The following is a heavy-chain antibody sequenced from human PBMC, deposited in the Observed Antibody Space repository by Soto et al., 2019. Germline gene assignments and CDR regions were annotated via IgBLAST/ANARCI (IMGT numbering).Heavy chain of an antibody. D-gene: IGHD2-15*01. V-gene: IGHV1-69*06. CDR1: GGVFSTFV. CDR2: IVPIFGSV. CDR3: VREGSNYSGNSGPWFDP. Sequence: QVQLVQSGPEVKKPGSSVNVSCTTSGGVFSTFVITWVRQAPGQGLEWMGQIVPIFGSVKYAQKFQGRVTLTADKGKRTAFMELSGLRFEDTAVYYCVREGSNYSGNSGPWFDPWGQGSLVTVSS. J-gene: IGHJ5*02.